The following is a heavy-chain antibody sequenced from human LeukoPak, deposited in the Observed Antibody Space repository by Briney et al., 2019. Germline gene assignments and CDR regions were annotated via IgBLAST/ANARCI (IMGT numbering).Heavy chain of an antibody. Sequence: GGSLRLSCAASGFTFSSYAMNWVRQAPGKGLEWVSGISGSGGTTHYADSVKGRFTISRDKSKNTLFLQMNSLRAEDTAVYYCARVRGIYSYGHPYYFDYWGQGTLVTVSS. CDR1: GFTFSSYA. CDR3: ARVRGIYSYGHPYYFDY. J-gene: IGHJ4*02. D-gene: IGHD5-18*01. V-gene: IGHV3-23*01. CDR2: ISGSGGTT.